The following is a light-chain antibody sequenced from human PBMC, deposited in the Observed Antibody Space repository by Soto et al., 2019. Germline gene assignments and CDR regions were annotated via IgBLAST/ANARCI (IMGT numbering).Light chain of an antibody. CDR2: EVI. Sequence: QSVLTQPASVSGSPGQSITISCTGTSSDVGGYNYVSWYQQHPGKAPKLMIYEVINRPSGVSNRFSGSKSGNTAPLTISGLQAEDEADYYCGSYTSASTLVFGTGTKVTVL. CDR3: GSYTSASTLV. J-gene: IGLJ1*01. V-gene: IGLV2-14*01. CDR1: SSDVGGYNY.